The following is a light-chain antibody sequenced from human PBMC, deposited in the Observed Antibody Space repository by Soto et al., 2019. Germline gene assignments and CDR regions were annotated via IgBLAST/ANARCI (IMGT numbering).Light chain of an antibody. CDR1: QGIAPY. J-gene: IGKJ4*01. Sequence: DVQMTQSPSSLSAFVGDRVTITCRASQGIAPYLAWFQQKTGKVPKLLIYATSTLQSGVPSRISGSGSGTDFTLTINSLQPEDVGTYYYQKYHSAPRTFGGGNKVEIK. V-gene: IGKV1-27*01. CDR3: QKYHSAPRT. CDR2: ATS.